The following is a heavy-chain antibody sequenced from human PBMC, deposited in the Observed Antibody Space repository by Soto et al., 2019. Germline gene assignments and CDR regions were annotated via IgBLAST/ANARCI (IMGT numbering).Heavy chain of an antibody. CDR3: ALVPTGFDPNWLDP. V-gene: IGHV4-59*01. CDR1: GGSITTYY. CDR2: IHYTGST. J-gene: IGHJ5*02. D-gene: IGHD5-12*01. Sequence: QVQLQESGPGLVKPSETLSLTCTVSGGSITTYYWSWIRQPPGKGLEWIGFIHYTGSTNYNPSLKLRVAIFAHPSKTPFPLSLSSVTAAALAVYSGALVPTGFDPNWLDPWGQGTLGTVSS.